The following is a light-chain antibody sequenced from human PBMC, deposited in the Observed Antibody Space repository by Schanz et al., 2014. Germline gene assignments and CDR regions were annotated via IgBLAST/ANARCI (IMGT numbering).Light chain of an antibody. CDR3: QQRSNWHLT. CDR1: HSVANDY. J-gene: IGKJ4*01. CDR2: DAS. V-gene: IGKV3D-11*02. Sequence: EIVLTQSPGTLSLSPGERATLSCRASHSVANDYLAWYQQKPGQAPRLLIYDASNRATGIPARFSGSGSGTDFTLTISSLEPEDFAVYYCQQRSNWHLTFGGGTKVEIK.